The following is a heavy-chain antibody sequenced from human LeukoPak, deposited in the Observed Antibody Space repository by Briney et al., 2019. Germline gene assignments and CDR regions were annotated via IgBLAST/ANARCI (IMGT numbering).Heavy chain of an antibody. V-gene: IGHV1-2*02. D-gene: IGHD1-7*01. CDR3: VRGGPKPNWNYDWFDP. CDR1: GYTFTGYY. J-gene: IGHJ5*02. CDR2: INPNSGGT. Sequence: ASVKVSCKASGYTFTGYYMHWVRQAPGQGLEWMGWINPNSGGTNYAQKFQGRVTMTRDTSISTAYMELSRLRSDDTAVYYCVRGGPKPNWNYDWFDPWGQGTLVTVSS.